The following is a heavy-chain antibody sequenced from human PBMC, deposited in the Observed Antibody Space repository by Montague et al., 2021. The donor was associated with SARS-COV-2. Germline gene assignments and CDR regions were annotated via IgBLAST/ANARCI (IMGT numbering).Heavy chain of an antibody. V-gene: IGHV4-30-2*01. Sequence: TLSLTCSLSGGSISSGGFSWSWIRQPPGRGLEWIGHIFHTGTPHYSPSLKSRVTISIDMSKNQFSLNLDSVTAADTAVYYCARLKGAPNGGWNWFDPWGQGTLVTVSS. CDR3: ARLKGAPNGGWNWFDP. CDR2: IFHTGTP. J-gene: IGHJ5*02. D-gene: IGHD6-19*01. CDR1: GGSISSGGFS.